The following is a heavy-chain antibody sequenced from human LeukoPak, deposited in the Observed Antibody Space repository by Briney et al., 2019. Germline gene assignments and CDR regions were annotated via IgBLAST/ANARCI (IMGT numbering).Heavy chain of an antibody. V-gene: IGHV3-11*06. CDR2: ISSSSSFT. Sequence: GGSLRLSCAASGFTFSDYYMSWIRQAPGKGLEWVSYISSSSSFTNYADSVKGRFTISRDNAKNSLYLQMNSLRAEDAAVYYCARETAVAGTHCDYWGQETLVTVSS. D-gene: IGHD6-19*01. J-gene: IGHJ4*02. CDR1: GFTFSDYY. CDR3: ARETAVAGTHCDY.